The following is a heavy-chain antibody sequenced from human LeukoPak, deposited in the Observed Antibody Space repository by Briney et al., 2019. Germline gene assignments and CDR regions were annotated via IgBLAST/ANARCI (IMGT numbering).Heavy chain of an antibody. V-gene: IGHV1-2*02. CDR3: ARARSSGWYWFDP. J-gene: IGHJ5*02. Sequence: ASVKVSCKASGYTFTGYYMHWVRQAPGQGLEWMGWINPNSGGTNYAQKFQGRVTMTRDASISTAYMELSRLRSDDTAVYYCARARSSGWYWFDPWGQGTLVTVSS. CDR2: INPNSGGT. D-gene: IGHD6-19*01. CDR1: GYTFTGYY.